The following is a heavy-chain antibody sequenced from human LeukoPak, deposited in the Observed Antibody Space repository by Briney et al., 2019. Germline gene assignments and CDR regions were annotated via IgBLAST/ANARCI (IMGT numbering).Heavy chain of an antibody. CDR3: AKDRAIRYCSSTSCHDAFDI. D-gene: IGHD2-2*01. CDR1: GFTFSSYA. CDR2: ISGSGGST. J-gene: IGHJ3*02. Sequence: TGGSLRLSCAASGFTFSSYAMSWVRQAPGKGLEWVSAISGSGGSTYYADSVKGRFTISRDNSKNTLYLQMNSLRAEDTAVYYCAKDRAIRYCSSTSCHDAFDIWGQGTMVTVSS. V-gene: IGHV3-23*01.